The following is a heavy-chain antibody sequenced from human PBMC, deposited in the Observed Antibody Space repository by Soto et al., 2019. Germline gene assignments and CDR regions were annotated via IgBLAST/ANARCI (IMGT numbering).Heavy chain of an antibody. D-gene: IGHD3-16*01. CDR3: ARLSEYTFWGN. Sequence: PSETLSLTCAVYGGSFSGYYWSWIRQPPGKGLEWIGEINHSGSTNYNPSLKSRVTISVDTSKNLFSLTLSSVTAADTAEYYCARLSEYTFWGNWGQGTLVTVSS. CDR2: INHSGST. J-gene: IGHJ4*02. V-gene: IGHV4-34*01. CDR1: GGSFSGYY.